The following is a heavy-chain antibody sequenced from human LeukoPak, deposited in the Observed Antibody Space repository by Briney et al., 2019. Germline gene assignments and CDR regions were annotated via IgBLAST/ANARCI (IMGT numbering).Heavy chain of an antibody. V-gene: IGHV3-21*06. CDR2: VSGTSEYI. CDR3: ARWYSSGWYSDY. D-gene: IGHD6-19*01. CDR1: GFIFSTYS. J-gene: IGHJ4*02. Sequence: GGSLRLSCAASGFIFSTYSMIWVRQAPGKGLEWVSSVSGTSEYIYYADSVRGRFTISRDNAKNTVYLQMNSLRAEDTAVYYCARWYSSGWYSDYWGQGTLVTVSS.